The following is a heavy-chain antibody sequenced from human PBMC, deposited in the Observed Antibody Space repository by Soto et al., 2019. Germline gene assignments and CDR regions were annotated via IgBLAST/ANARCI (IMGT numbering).Heavy chain of an antibody. J-gene: IGHJ4*02. CDR1: GYTFTSHY. CDR2: INPSGGST. D-gene: IGHD6-13*01. CDR3: ARDQIAGTYYFDY. V-gene: IGHV1-46*01. Sequence: DSVKVSCKAYGYTFTSHYMPWVRQAPGQGLEWMGIINPSGGSTTYAQKFQGRVTMTRDTSTSTVYMELSSLRSEDTAVYYCARDQIAGTYYFDYWGQGTPVTVPQ.